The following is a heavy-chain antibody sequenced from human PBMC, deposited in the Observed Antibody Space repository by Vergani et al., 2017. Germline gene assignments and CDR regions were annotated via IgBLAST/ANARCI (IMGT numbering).Heavy chain of an antibody. CDR1: DDSISSYY. D-gene: IGHD5-18*01. J-gene: IGHJ4*02. CDR3: ARSHFGVQQWSCFDY. CDR2: IYYSGRT. V-gene: IGHV4-59*01. Sequence: QVQLQESGPGLVKPSETLSLTCTVSDDSISSYYWCWIRQPPGKGLEWIGYIYYSGRTNYNPSLKRRVTISVDTSRNQFSLKLSSVTVADTAVYYCARSHFGVQQWSCFDYWGQGTLVTVSS.